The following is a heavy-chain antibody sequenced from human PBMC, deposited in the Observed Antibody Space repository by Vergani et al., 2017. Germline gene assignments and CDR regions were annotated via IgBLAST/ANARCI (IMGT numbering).Heavy chain of an antibody. V-gene: IGHV3-64*01. CDR2: ISSNRGST. Sequence: EVQLVESGGGLVQPGGSLRLSCAASGFTFSSYAMHWVRQAPGKGLEYVSAISSNRGSTNYANSVKGRFTISRDNSKNTLYLQMGSLSAEDMAVYYCATCSRLQAYDSSGYYSYWGDGSLVTVSS. J-gene: IGHJ4*01. CDR1: GFTFSSYA. CDR3: ATCSRLQAYDSSGYYSY. D-gene: IGHD3-22*01.